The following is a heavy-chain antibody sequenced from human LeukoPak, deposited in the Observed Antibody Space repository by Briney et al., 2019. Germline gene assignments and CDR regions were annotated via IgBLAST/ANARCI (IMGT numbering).Heavy chain of an antibody. CDR2: ISSSGSTI. D-gene: IGHD5-18*01. Sequence: GGSLRLSCAASGFTFSDYYMSWIRQAPGKGLERVSYISSSGSTIYYADSVKGRFTISRDNAKNSLYLQMNSLRAEDTAVYYCAREIKGGHTATFDYWGQGTLVTVSS. CDR1: GFTFSDYY. J-gene: IGHJ4*02. CDR3: AREIKGGHTATFDY. V-gene: IGHV3-11*04.